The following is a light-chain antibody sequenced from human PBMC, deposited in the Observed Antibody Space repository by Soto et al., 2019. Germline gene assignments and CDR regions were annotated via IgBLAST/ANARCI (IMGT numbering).Light chain of an antibody. Sequence: EIVLTQSPGTLSLSPGERATLSCRARQSVGRDYLAWYQQKPGQAPRLLIYHASSRATGIPDRFSGSGSGTDFTLTISRLEPEDFAEFYCQQYASSPLTFGGGTKVEIK. CDR3: QQYASSPLT. V-gene: IGKV3-20*01. CDR2: HAS. J-gene: IGKJ4*01. CDR1: QSVGRDY.